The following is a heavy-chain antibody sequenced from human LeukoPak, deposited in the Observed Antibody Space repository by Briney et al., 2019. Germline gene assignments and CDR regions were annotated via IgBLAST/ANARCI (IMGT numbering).Heavy chain of an antibody. V-gene: IGHV3-30-3*01. J-gene: IGHJ5*02. Sequence: GRSLRLSCAASGFTFSSYAVHWVRQAPGKGLEWVAVISYDGSNKYYADSVKGRFTISRDNSKNTLYLQMNSLRPEDTAVYYCARREDYYDTSGYLNWFDPWGQGTLVTVSS. CDR1: GFTFSSYA. CDR3: ARREDYYDTSGYLNWFDP. CDR2: ISYDGSNK. D-gene: IGHD3-22*01.